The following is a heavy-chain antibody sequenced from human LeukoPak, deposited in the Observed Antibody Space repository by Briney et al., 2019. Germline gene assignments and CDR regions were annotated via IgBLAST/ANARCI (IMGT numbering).Heavy chain of an antibody. V-gene: IGHV3-15*07. CDR1: GFTFSNAW. CDR2: IKSKTDGGTT. J-gene: IGHJ4*02. Sequence: GSLRLSCAASGFTFSNAWMNWVRQAPGKGLEWVGRIKSKTDGGTTDYAAPVKGRFTISRDDSKNTLYLQMNSLKTEDTAVYYCTTERRITMVRGVKGADYWGQGTLVTVSS. D-gene: IGHD3-10*01. CDR3: TTERRITMVRGVKGADY.